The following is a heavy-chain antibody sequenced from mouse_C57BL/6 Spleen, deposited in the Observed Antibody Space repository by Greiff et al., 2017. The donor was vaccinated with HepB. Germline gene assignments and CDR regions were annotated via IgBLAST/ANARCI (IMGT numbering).Heavy chain of an antibody. V-gene: IGHV1-15*01. CDR3: TRDWDYYGSYWYFDV. Sequence: LVESGAELVRPGASVTLSCKASGYTFTDYEMHWVKQTPVHGLEWIGAIDPETGGTAYNQKFKGKAILTADKSSSTAYMELRSLTSEDSAVYYCTRDWDYYGSYWYFDVWGTGTTVTVSS. CDR1: GYTFTDYE. D-gene: IGHD1-1*01. J-gene: IGHJ1*03. CDR2: IDPETGGT.